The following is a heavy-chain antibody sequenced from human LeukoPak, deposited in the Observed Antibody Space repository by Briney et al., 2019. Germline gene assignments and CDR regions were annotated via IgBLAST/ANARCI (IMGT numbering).Heavy chain of an antibody. CDR3: AKDFSESGYDSPYFDY. CDR2: ISWDGGST. Sequence: PGGSLRLSCAASGFTFDDYAMHWVRQAPGKGLEWVSLISWDGGSTYYADSVKGRFTISRDNSKNSLYLQMNSLRAEDTALYYCAKDFSESGYDSPYFDYWGQGTLVTVSS. CDR1: GFTFDDYA. D-gene: IGHD5-12*01. V-gene: IGHV3-43D*03. J-gene: IGHJ4*02.